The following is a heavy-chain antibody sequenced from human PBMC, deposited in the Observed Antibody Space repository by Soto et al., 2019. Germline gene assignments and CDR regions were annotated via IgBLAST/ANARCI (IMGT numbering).Heavy chain of an antibody. Sequence: GGSLRLSCAASGFTFSSYAVHWVRQAPGKGLEWVAVISYDGSNKYYADSVKGRFTISRDNSKNTLYLQMNSLRAEDTAVYYCARDRGYSYGPDSGDLFDYWGQGTLVTVSS. J-gene: IGHJ4*02. CDR2: ISYDGSNK. CDR1: GFTFSSYA. D-gene: IGHD5-18*01. CDR3: ARDRGYSYGPDSGDLFDY. V-gene: IGHV3-30-3*01.